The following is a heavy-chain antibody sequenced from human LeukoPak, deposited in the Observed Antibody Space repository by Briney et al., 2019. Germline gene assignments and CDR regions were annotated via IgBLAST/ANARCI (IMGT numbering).Heavy chain of an antibody. CDR1: GFTFSDYY. CDR3: ARVLSDDYDFWSGYYRGSSYFDY. V-gene: IGHV3-11*01. D-gene: IGHD3-3*01. Sequence: GGSLRLSCAASGFTFSDYYTSWIRQAPGKGLEWVSYISSSGSTIYYADSVKGRFTISRDNAKNSLYLQMNSLRAEDTAVYYCARVLSDDYDFWSGYYRGSSYFDYWGQGTLVTVSS. J-gene: IGHJ4*02. CDR2: ISSSGSTI.